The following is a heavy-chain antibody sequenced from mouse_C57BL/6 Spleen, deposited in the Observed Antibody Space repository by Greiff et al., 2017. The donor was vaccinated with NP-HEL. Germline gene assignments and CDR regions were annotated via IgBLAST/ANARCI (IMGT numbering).Heavy chain of an antibody. J-gene: IGHJ4*01. D-gene: IGHD2-2*01. CDR3: ARVYYGYDGGYYAMDY. CDR1: GYTFTSYW. V-gene: IGHV1-52*01. Sequence: QVQLQQPGAELVRPGSSVKLSCKASGYTFTSYWMHWVKQRPIQGLEWIGNIDPSDSETHYNQKFKDKATLTVDKSSSTAYMQLSSLTSEDSVVYYCARVYYGYDGGYYAMDYWGQGTSVTVSS. CDR2: IDPSDSET.